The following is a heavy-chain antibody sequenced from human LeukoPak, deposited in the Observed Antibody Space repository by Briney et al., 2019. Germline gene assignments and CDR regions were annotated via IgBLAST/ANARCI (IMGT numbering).Heavy chain of an antibody. V-gene: IGHV4-34*01. CDR1: GGSFTDYF. J-gene: IGHJ6*02. D-gene: IGHD3-22*01. Sequence: SETLSLTCDVFGGSFTDYFWTWIRQSPGKGLEWIGEINDYTGNTNYNPSLNSRVSISLEKSKNQFSLELRSVTAADTAVYYCARGRIAKVVVVHSFHYGMDVWGQGTTVTVSS. CDR3: ARGRIAKVVVVHSFHYGMDV. CDR2: INDYTGNT.